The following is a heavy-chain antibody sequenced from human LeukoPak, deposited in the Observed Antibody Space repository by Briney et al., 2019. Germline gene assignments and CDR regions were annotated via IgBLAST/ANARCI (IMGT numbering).Heavy chain of an antibody. D-gene: IGHD1-26*01. CDR3: ANIDPGSLVGSD. CDR1: GFTFGSYW. CDR2: ICYDGSDK. Sequence: GGSLRLSCAASGFTFGSYWMSWVRQAPGKGLEWVAVICYDGSDKYYADSVKGRFTISRDNSKNTLYLQMNSLRAEDTAVYYCANIDPGSLVGSDWGQGTLVTVSS. V-gene: IGHV3-33*08. J-gene: IGHJ4*02.